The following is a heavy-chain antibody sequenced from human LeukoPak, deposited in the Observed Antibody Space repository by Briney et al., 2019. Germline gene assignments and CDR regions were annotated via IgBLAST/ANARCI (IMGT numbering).Heavy chain of an antibody. CDR1: GFTFSSYA. Sequence: PGGSLRLSCAASGFTFSSYAMHWVRQAPGKGLEWVAVISYDGSNKYYADSVKGRFTISRDNSKNTLYLQMNSLRAEDTAVYYCARDVSGSYIDYWGQGTLVTVSS. D-gene: IGHD1-26*01. CDR2: ISYDGSNK. V-gene: IGHV3-30*01. J-gene: IGHJ4*02. CDR3: ARDVSGSYIDY.